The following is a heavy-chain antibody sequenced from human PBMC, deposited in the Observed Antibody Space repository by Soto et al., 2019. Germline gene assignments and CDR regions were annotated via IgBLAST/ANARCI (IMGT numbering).Heavy chain of an antibody. V-gene: IGHV3-30-3*01. CDR1: GFTFSSYA. D-gene: IGHD6-6*01. CDR2: ISHDGSNK. J-gene: IGHJ4*02. Sequence: PVGSLRLSCAASGFTFSSYAMHWVRQAPGKGLEWVAVISHDGSNKYYADSVKGRFTISRDNSKNTLYLQMNSLRAEDTAVYYCARVSLTIAARPLDYWGQGTLVTVSS. CDR3: ARVSLTIAARPLDY.